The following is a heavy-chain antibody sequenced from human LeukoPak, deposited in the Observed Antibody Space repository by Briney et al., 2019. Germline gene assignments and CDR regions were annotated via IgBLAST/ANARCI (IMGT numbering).Heavy chain of an antibody. V-gene: IGHV4-59*01. CDR2: IYYTGTT. D-gene: IGHD2-15*01. CDR3: ARGGWRLDY. CDR1: GGSISNY. J-gene: IGHJ4*02. Sequence: SETLSLTCTVSGGSISNYWSWIRQPPGKGLEWIGYIYYTGTTNYNPSLKSRVTISVDTSKNQFSLKLSSVTAADTAVYYCARGGWRLDYWGQGTLVTVSP.